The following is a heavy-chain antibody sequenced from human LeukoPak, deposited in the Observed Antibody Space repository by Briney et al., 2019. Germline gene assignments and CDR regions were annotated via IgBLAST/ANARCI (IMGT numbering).Heavy chain of an antibody. D-gene: IGHD3-16*01. Sequence: GSLKTSCVGSGITPIALALTLARPAPGKGVGLGLGIKCGGVTTYYADSVKGRFTISRDNSKNTLYLQMNSLRADDTAIYYCARNQQLGGHSYYYYGMDVWGQGTTVTVSS. J-gene: IGHJ6*02. CDR2: IKCGGVTT. V-gene: IGHV3-23*01. CDR1: GITPIALA. CDR3: ARNQQLGGHSYYYYGMDV.